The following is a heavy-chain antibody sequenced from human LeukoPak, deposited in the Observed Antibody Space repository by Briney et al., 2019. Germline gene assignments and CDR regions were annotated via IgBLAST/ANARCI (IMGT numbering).Heavy chain of an antibody. D-gene: IGHD3-9*01. Sequence: QPGGSLRLSCAASGFTFSSYGMHWVRQAPGKGLEWVAVIWYDGSNKYYADSVKGRFTISRDNSKNTLYLQMNSLRAEDTAVYYCAKDLSLRYFDWQGPFDYWGQGTLVTVSS. V-gene: IGHV3-30*02. CDR2: IWYDGSNK. CDR3: AKDLSLRYFDWQGPFDY. J-gene: IGHJ4*02. CDR1: GFTFSSYG.